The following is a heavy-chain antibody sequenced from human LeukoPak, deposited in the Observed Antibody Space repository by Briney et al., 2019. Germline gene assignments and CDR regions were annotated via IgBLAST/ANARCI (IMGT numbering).Heavy chain of an antibody. Sequence: HRASVKVSCKASGYTFTSYDINWVRQATGQGLEWMGWMSPSNGNTGYAQRFQGRVTMTRNASISTAYMEVSSLRSEDTAVYYCARLELPRLYYGMDVWGQGTTVTVSS. CDR2: MSPSNGNT. CDR1: GYTFTSYD. CDR3: ARLELPRLYYGMDV. J-gene: IGHJ6*02. D-gene: IGHD1-26*01. V-gene: IGHV1-8*01.